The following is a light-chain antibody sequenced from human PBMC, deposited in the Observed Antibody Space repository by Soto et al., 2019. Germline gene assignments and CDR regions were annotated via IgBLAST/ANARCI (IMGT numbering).Light chain of an antibody. Sequence: DIQMTQSPSSLSASVGDRVTITCRASQGFSNYLAWYQQKPGKVPKLLIYAASTLQSGVPSRFSGSRSGADFTLTISSLQPEDVANYYCQKYDNAPWTFGQGTKVEIK. CDR3: QKYDNAPWT. J-gene: IGKJ1*01. V-gene: IGKV1-27*01. CDR2: AAS. CDR1: QGFSNY.